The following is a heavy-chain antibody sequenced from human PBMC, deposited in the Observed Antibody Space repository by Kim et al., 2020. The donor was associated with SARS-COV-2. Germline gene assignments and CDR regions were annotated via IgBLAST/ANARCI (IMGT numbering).Heavy chain of an antibody. Sequence: SETLSLTCTVSGGSISSGGYYWSWIRQHPGKGLEWIGYIYYSGSTYYNPSLKSRVTISVDTSKNQFSLKLSSVTAADTAVYYCARVGSGKWFGEFLHIDYWGQGTLVTVSS. CDR1: GGSISSGGYY. D-gene: IGHD3-10*01. CDR3: ARVGSGKWFGEFLHIDY. V-gene: IGHV4-31*03. CDR2: IYYSGST. J-gene: IGHJ4*02.